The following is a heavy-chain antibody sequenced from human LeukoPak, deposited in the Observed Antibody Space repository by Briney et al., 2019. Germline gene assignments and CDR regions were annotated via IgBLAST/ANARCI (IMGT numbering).Heavy chain of an antibody. CDR2: ISSSSSYT. CDR1: GFTFSDYY. V-gene: IGHV3-11*06. J-gene: IGHJ4*02. Sequence: GGSLRLSCAASGFTFSDYYMSWIRQAPGKGLEWVSYISSSSSYTNYADSVKGRFTISRDNAKSSLYLQMNSLRAEDTAVYYCARDQNSRIDYWGQGTLVTVSS. D-gene: IGHD6-13*01. CDR3: ARDQNSRIDY.